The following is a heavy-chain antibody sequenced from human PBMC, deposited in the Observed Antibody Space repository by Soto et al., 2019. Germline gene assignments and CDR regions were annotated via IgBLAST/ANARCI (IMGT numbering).Heavy chain of an antibody. V-gene: IGHV4-39*01. Sequence: PSETLSLTCAVSGGSTRHSSYFWGWIRQPPGKGLEWIASVYYSGTPYYNPSLKSRVTISIATSKTQVSLNLNSLTAADTAIYYCARVPDRWGPGTLVTVSS. CDR1: GGSTRHSSYF. J-gene: IGHJ5*02. CDR2: VYYSGTP. D-gene: IGHD2-2*01. CDR3: ARVPDR.